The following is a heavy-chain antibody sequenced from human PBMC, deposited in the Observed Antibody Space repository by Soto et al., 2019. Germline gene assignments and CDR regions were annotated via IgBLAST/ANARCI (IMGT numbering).Heavy chain of an antibody. V-gene: IGHV4-31*03. CDR3: SRVGGTNWFDP. CDR1: GGSISSGGYY. D-gene: IGHD1-1*01. CDR2: IYYSGST. Sequence: QVQLQESGPGLVKPSQTLSLTCTVSGGSISSGGYYWSWIRQHPGKGLEWIGYIYYSGSTYYNPSVKGRVTITVDTSKNQFSLKLSSVPAADTAVYYCSRVGGTNWFDPWGQGTLVTVSS. J-gene: IGHJ5*02.